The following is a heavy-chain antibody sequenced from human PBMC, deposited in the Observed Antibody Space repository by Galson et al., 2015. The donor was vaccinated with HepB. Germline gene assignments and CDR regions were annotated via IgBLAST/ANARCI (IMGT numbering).Heavy chain of an antibody. V-gene: IGHV7-4-1*02. J-gene: IGHJ4*02. CDR3: ARDPRGSAGGGIDS. CDR1: GYTFTSYA. D-gene: IGHD6-19*01. Sequence: SVKVSCKASGYTFTSYAMNWVRQAPGQGLEWMGWINTDTGNPTYVQGFTGRFVFSLDTSVSTAYLQISSLKPEDTAVYYCARDPRGSAGGGIDSWGQGTLVTASS. CDR2: INTDTGNP.